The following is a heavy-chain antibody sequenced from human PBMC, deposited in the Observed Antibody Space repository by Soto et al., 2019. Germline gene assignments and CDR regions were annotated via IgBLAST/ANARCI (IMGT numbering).Heavy chain of an antibody. D-gene: IGHD6-13*01. J-gene: IGHJ4*02. Sequence: DVQVLESGGGLVQPGGSLRLSCAASGFTFSSFAMSWVRQAPGKGLEWVSSITDSGDETYYSDSVKGRFTTTRDNPKNTVFLLLNSLRAEDTARYYCAKDASGRVAARFDHWGQGSLVTVSS. V-gene: IGHV3-23*01. CDR2: ITDSGDET. CDR3: AKDASGRVAARFDH. CDR1: GFTFSSFA.